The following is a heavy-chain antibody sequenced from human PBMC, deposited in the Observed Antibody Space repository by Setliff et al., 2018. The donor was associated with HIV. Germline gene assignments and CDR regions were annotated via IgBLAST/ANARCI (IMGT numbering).Heavy chain of an antibody. CDR2: IYHDGST. CDR1: GVSIRDYY. J-gene: IGHJ5*02. D-gene: IGHD3-10*01. Sequence: ASETLSLTCSVSGVSIRDYYWSFIRQSPGKGLEWIGSIYHDGSTYYNPSLRSRVTISVDTSKNQFSLKLSSATAADTAVYYCARYYGSGTYHRWFDPWGQGTPVTVSS. CDR3: ARYYGSGTYHRWFDP. V-gene: IGHV4-38-2*02.